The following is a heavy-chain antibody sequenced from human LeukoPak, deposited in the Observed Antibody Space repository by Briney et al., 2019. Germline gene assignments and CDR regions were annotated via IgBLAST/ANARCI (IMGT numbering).Heavy chain of an antibody. J-gene: IGHJ4*02. V-gene: IGHV3-7*01. CDR1: GFTFSSYW. CDR3: AREEEYYDFWSGYSN. D-gene: IGHD3-3*01. CDR2: IKQDGSEK. Sequence: GGSLRLSCAASGFTFSSYWMSWVRQAPGKGLEWVANIKQDGSEKYYVDSVKGRFTISRDSAKNSLYLQMNSLRAEDTAVYYCAREEEYYDFWSGYSNWGQGTLVTVSS.